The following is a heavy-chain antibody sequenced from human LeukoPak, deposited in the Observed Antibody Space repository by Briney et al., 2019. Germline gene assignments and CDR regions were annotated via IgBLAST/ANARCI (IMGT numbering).Heavy chain of an antibody. CDR3: ARARTSRQELGHDAFDI. D-gene: IGHD6-13*01. CDR1: GYTFTSYG. Sequence: GASVKVSCKASGYTFTSYGISWVLQAPGQGLEWMGWISAYNGYTNSAQKLQGRVTMTTDTSTTTAYMDLRSLRSDDTAVYYCARARTSRQELGHDAFDIWGQGTMVTVSS. CDR2: ISAYNGYT. V-gene: IGHV1-18*01. J-gene: IGHJ3*02.